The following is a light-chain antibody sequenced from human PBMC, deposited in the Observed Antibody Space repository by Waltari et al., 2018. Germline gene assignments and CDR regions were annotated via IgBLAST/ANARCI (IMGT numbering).Light chain of an antibody. CDR1: QSISYSSNNRNY. CDR3: HQYYRTPYT. V-gene: IGKV4-1*01. CDR2: WAS. Sequence: DIVLTQSPESLAVSLGERATINCKCSQSISYSSNNRNYLAWYQQKPGQPPALLIYWASTRESGVPDRFSGSGSGTDFTLTIDSLQAEDVAVYYCHQYYRTPYTFGQGTKLEIK. J-gene: IGKJ2*01.